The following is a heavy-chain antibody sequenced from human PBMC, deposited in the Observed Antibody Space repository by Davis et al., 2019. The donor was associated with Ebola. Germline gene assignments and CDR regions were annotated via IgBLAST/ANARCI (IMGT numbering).Heavy chain of an antibody. Sequence: PGGSLRLSCTASGFTFGDYAMSWVRQAPGKGLEWVSAISGSGGSTYYADSVKGRFTISRDNSKNTLYLQMNSLRAEDTAVYYCARDTGYCSGGSCYYFDYWGQGTLVTVSS. J-gene: IGHJ4*02. CDR2: ISGSGGST. CDR3: ARDTGYCSGGSCYYFDY. CDR1: GFTFGDYA. V-gene: IGHV3-23*01. D-gene: IGHD2-15*01.